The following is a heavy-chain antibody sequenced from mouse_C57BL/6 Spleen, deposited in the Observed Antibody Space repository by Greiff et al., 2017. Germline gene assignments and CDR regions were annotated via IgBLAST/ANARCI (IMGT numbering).Heavy chain of an antibody. CDR3: ARDDYFDY. J-gene: IGHJ2*01. V-gene: IGHV5-4*01. CDR1: GFTFSSYA. Sequence: DVKLVESGGGLVKPGGSLKLSCAASGFTFSSYAMSWVRQTPEKRLEWVATISDGGSYTYYPDNVKGRFTISRDNAKNNLYMQMSHLKSEDTAMYYCARDDYFDYWGQGTTLTVSS. CDR2: ISDGGSYT.